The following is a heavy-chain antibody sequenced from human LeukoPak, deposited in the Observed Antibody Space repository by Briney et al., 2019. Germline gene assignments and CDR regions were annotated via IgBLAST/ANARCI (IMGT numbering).Heavy chain of an antibody. CDR1: GFTFSSYS. CDR3: ARFRGRAFDI. Sequence: GGSLRLSCAASGFTFSSYSMNWVRQAPGKGLEWVSSISSSSSYIYYADSVKGGFTISRDNAKNSLYLQMNSLRAEDTAVYYCARFRGRAFDIWGQGTMVTVSS. D-gene: IGHD5-24*01. J-gene: IGHJ3*02. CDR2: ISSSSSYI. V-gene: IGHV3-21*01.